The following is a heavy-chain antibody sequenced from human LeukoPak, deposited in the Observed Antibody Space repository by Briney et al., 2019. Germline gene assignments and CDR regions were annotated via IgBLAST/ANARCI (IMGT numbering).Heavy chain of an antibody. CDR1: GVSISSSNW. CDR2: IYHSGST. CDR3: ARSPVVPAALPDY. D-gene: IGHD2-2*01. V-gene: IGHV4-4*02. Sequence: SETLSLTCAVSGVSISSSNWWSWVRQPPGKGLEWIGEIYHSGSTNYNPSLKSRVTISVDKSKNQFSLKLSSVTAADTAVYYCARSPVVPAALPDYWGQGTLVTVSS. J-gene: IGHJ4*02.